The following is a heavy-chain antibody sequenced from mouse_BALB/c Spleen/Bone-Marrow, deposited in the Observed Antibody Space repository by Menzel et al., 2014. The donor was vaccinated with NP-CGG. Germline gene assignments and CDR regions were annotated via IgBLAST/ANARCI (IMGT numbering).Heavy chain of an antibody. CDR2: ISNGGGST. CDR3: ARQSYEGFAY. Sequence: EVQGVESGGNLVQPGGSLKLSCAASGFTFSSYTMSWVRQTPEKRLEWVAYISNGGGSTYYPDTVEGRFTISRDNATNTLYLQMSSLKSEDTAMYYCARQSYEGFAYWGQGTLVTVSA. J-gene: IGHJ3*01. CDR1: GFTFSSYT. V-gene: IGHV5-12-2*01. D-gene: IGHD2-3*01.